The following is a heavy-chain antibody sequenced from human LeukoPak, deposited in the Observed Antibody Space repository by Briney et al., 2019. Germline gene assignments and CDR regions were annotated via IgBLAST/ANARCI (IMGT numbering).Heavy chain of an antibody. V-gene: IGHV1-2*02. CDR3: VRWVGWYPDS. D-gene: IGHD6-19*01. CDR1: GYTFTGYY. J-gene: IGHJ4*02. Sequence: ASVKVSCKASGYTFTGYYMHWVRQAPAQGLEWMGWIKPDSGGTNYAQKFQGRVTMTRDTSISTAYMELSRLRSDNTAVYYCVRWVGWYPDSWGQGTLVTVSS. CDR2: IKPDSGGT.